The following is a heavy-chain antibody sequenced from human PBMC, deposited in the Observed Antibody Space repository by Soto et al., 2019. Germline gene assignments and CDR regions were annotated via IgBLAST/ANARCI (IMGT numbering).Heavy chain of an antibody. V-gene: IGHV1-18*01. CDR2: MSAYNGNT. CDR3: ARDFFGSCLPSPWAFDI. D-gene: IGHD3-3*01. CDR1: GYTFTSYG. J-gene: IGHJ3*02. Sequence: ASVQVSCKASGYTFTSYGICWVRQAPGQGLEWMGWMSAYNGNTNYAQKLQGRVTMTTDTSTSTAYMELRSLRSDATAVDYCARDFFGSCLPSPWAFDIWGQGTMLTVSS.